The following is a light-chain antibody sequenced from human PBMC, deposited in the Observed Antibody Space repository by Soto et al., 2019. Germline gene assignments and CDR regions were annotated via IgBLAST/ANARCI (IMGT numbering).Light chain of an antibody. Sequence: DIQMTQSPSSLSASVGDTVTITCRASRNINNYLNWYQQKPGRAPQLLIYVASSLQSGVPSRFSGSGSGTDFTLTISSLQPEDFATYYCQQGFSTPRTFGQGTTREIK. J-gene: IGKJ2*01. V-gene: IGKV1-39*01. CDR2: VAS. CDR3: QQGFSTPRT. CDR1: RNINNY.